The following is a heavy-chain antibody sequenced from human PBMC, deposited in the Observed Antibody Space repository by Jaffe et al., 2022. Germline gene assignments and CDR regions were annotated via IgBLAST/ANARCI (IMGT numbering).Heavy chain of an antibody. CDR1: GYTFTSYA. J-gene: IGHJ2*01. CDR2: INAGNGNT. D-gene: IGHD4-17*01. V-gene: IGHV1-3*01. Sequence: QVQLVQSGAEVKKPGASVKVSCKASGYTFTSYAMHWVRQAPGQRLEWMGWINAGNGNTKYSQKFQGRVTITRDTSASTAYMELSSLRSEDTAVYYCARDLLSTVTSGYWYFDLWGRGTLVTVSS. CDR3: ARDLLSTVTSGYWYFDL.